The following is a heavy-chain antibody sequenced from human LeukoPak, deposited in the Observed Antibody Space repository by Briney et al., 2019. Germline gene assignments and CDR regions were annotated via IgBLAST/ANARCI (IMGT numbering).Heavy chain of an antibody. CDR1: GGSISSSTYY. J-gene: IGHJ4*02. CDR3: ARGADAANSGLFDY. V-gene: IGHV4-39*07. D-gene: IGHD4-23*01. CDR2: IYYTGST. Sequence: SETLSLTCTVSGGSISSSTYYWGWIRQSPGKGLEWIGSIYYTGSTYYNPALKSRVTISLDTSKNQFSLKLRSVTAADTAMYYCARGADAANSGLFDYWGQGTLVTVSS.